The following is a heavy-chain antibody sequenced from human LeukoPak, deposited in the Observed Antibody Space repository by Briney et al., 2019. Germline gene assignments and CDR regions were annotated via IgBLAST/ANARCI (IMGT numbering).Heavy chain of an antibody. CDR1: GGSFSGYY. CDR3: ASGGAVAATDDAFDI. Sequence: SETLSLTCAVYGGSFSGYYWSWIRQPPGKGLEWIGEINHSGSTNYNPSLKSRVTISVDTSKNQFSLKLSSVTAVDTAVYYCASGGAVAATDDAFDIWGQGTMVTVSS. CDR2: INHSGST. J-gene: IGHJ3*02. V-gene: IGHV4-34*01. D-gene: IGHD2-15*01.